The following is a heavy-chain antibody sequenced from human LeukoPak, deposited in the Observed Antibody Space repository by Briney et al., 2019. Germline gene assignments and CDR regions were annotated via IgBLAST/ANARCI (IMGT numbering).Heavy chain of an antibody. CDR3: ARQFPYCGGDCPWEGSAFDI. CDR1: GFTFSSYG. Sequence: GGSLRLSCAASGFTFSSYGMHWVRQAPGKGLEWVANIKQDGSEKYYVDSVKGRFTISRDNAKNSPYLQMNSLRAEDTAVYYCARQFPYCGGDCPWEGSAFDIWGQGTMVTVSS. CDR2: IKQDGSEK. V-gene: IGHV3-7*01. D-gene: IGHD2-21*02. J-gene: IGHJ3*02.